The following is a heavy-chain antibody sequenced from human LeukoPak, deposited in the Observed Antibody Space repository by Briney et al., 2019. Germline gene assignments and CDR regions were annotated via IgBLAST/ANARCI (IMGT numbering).Heavy chain of an antibody. CDR2: IYYSGST. Sequence: PSETLSLTCAVSGVSITRYYWTWIRQPPGKGLEYIAYIYYSGSTSYNPSLKSRVTISVDTSKKQFSLKLSSVTAADTAFYYCARYIVSYPHDAFDIWGQGTMVTVSS. CDR3: ARYIVSYPHDAFDI. J-gene: IGHJ3*02. V-gene: IGHV4-59*01. D-gene: IGHD1-26*01. CDR1: GVSITRYY.